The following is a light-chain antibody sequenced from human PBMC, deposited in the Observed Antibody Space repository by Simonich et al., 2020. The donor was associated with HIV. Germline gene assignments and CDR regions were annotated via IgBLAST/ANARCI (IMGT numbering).Light chain of an antibody. CDR2: DGN. CDR3: SSYTSSSTWV. J-gene: IGLJ3*02. V-gene: IGLV2-14*02. Sequence: QSALTQPASVSGSPGQSLTISCTGTSSDVGRYNLVSWYQQHPGKVPKLMIYDGNKRPSGVSNRFSGSKSGNTASLTISGLQAEDEADYYCSSYTSSSTWVFGGGTKLTVL. CDR1: SSDVGRYNL.